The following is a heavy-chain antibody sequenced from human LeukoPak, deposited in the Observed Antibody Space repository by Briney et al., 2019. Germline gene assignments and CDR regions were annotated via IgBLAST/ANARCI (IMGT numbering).Heavy chain of an antibody. CDR3: ARDPLERGYSGYDYYYGMDV. V-gene: IGHV4-31*03. D-gene: IGHD5-12*01. CDR1: GGSISSGGYY. CDR2: IYYSGST. Sequence: IPSETLSLTCTVSGGSISSGGYYWSWIRPHPGKGLEWIGYIYYSGSTYYNPSLKSRVTISVDTSKNQFSLKLSSVTAADTAVYYCARDPLERGYSGYDYYYGMDVWGQGTTVTVSS. J-gene: IGHJ6*02.